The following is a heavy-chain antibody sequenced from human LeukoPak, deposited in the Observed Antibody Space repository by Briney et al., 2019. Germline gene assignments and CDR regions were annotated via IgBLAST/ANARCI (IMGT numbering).Heavy chain of an antibody. CDR3: ARDPIVQAGYYYGMDV. CDR2: INLNSGAT. Sequence: WASVKVSCKFSGSTLSDLSMHWVRQAPGQGLEWMGWINLNSGATNYAQNFQGRVTMTADTSISTAYLDLSRLRSDDSAVYYCARDPIVQAGYYYGMDVWGQGTTVTVSS. D-gene: IGHD2/OR15-2a*01. V-gene: IGHV1-2*02. CDR1: GSTLSDLS. J-gene: IGHJ6*02.